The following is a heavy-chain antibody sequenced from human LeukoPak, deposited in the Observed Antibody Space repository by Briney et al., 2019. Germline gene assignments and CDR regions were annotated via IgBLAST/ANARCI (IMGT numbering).Heavy chain of an antibody. V-gene: IGHV4-59*01. J-gene: IGHJ4*02. CDR3: ARGGYSYGYSKFDY. CDR1: GGSISSYY. Sequence: SETLSLTCTVSGGSISSYYWTWIRQPPGKGLEWIGSLYYSGSTNYNPSLKSRVTISVDTSKNQFSLKLSSVTAADTAVYYCARGGYSYGYSKFDYWGQGTLVTVSS. CDR2: LYYSGST. D-gene: IGHD5-18*01.